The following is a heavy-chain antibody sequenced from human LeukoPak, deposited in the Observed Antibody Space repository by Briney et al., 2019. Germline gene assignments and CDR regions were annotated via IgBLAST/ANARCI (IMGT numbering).Heavy chain of an antibody. V-gene: IGHV3-23*01. CDR1: GFTFSSYA. CDR2: IGGSSGRT. CDR3: AKEGSSGWFDY. Sequence: GGSLRLSCAASGFTFSSYAMNWVRQAPGEGLIWVSTIGGSSGRTYYADSVKGRFTISRDNSKNTLYLQMNSLRAEDTAVYYCAKEGSSGWFDYWGQGTLVTVSS. D-gene: IGHD6-19*01. J-gene: IGHJ4*02.